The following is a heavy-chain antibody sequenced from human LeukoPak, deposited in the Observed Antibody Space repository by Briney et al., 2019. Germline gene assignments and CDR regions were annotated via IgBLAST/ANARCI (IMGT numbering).Heavy chain of an antibody. CDR3: ASWLQYYDSSGYYPTGDDY. V-gene: IGHV3-7*01. J-gene: IGHJ4*02. CDR1: GFTFSSYW. Sequence: GGSLRLSCAASGFTFSSYWMSWVRQAPGKGLEWVANIKQDGSEKYYADSVKGRFTISRDNAKNSLYLQMNSLRAEDTAVYYCASWLQYYDSSGYYPTGDDYWGQGTLVTVSS. CDR2: IKQDGSEK. D-gene: IGHD3-22*01.